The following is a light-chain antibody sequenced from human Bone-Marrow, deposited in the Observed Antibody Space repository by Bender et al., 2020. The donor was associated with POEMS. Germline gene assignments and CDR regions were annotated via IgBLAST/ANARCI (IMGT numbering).Light chain of an antibody. CDR1: SSDIGGHDY. Sequence: SALTQPPSASGSLGQSVTISCTGTSSDIGGHDYVSWYQQHPEKAPRLLIYDVTNRPSGVSSRFSGSKSGNTASLTISGLQAEDEADYYCYSYTTSNTHVFGTGTKVTVL. CDR3: YSYTTSNTHV. V-gene: IGLV2-14*03. CDR2: DVT. J-gene: IGLJ1*01.